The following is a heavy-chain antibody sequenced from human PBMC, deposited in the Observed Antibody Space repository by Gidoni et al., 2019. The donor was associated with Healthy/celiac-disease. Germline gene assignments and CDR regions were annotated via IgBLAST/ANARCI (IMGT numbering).Heavy chain of an antibody. Sequence: QVQLVESGGGVVQPGRSLRLPCAASGFTFSSYGMPWVRQAPGKGLEWVAVIWYDGSNKYYADSVKGRFTISRDNSKNTLYLQMNSLRAEDTAVYYCARVSRLGGSYTPLGYWGQGTLVTVSS. CDR1: GFTFSSYG. CDR3: ARVSRLGGSYTPLGY. V-gene: IGHV3-33*01. J-gene: IGHJ4*02. D-gene: IGHD1-26*01. CDR2: IWYDGSNK.